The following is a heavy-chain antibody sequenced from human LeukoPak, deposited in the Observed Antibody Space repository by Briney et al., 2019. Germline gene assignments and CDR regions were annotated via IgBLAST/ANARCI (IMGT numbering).Heavy chain of an antibody. V-gene: IGHV3-21*01. D-gene: IGHD3-22*01. J-gene: IGHJ4*02. Sequence: PGGSLRLSCAASGFTFSSYSMNWVRQAPGQGLEWVSSISSSSSYIYYADSVKGRFTISRDNAKNSLYLQMNSLRAEDTAVYYCARDTGDSSGYYAYWGQGTLVTVSS. CDR2: ISSSSSYI. CDR1: GFTFSSYS. CDR3: ARDTGDSSGYYAY.